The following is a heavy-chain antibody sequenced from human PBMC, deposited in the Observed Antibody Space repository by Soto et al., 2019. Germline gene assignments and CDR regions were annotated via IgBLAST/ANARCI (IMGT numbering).Heavy chain of an antibody. D-gene: IGHD1-1*01. CDR3: ARFCTTGTTFPYYYYYYMDV. Sequence: QVQLVQSGAEVKKPGASVKVSCKASGYTFTSYGISWVRQAPGQGLEWMGWISAYNGNTNYAQKLQSRVTMTTDTSTSTAYMELRSLRSDDTAVYYCARFCTTGTTFPYYYYYYMDVWGKGTTVTVSS. J-gene: IGHJ6*03. CDR1: GYTFTSYG. CDR2: ISAYNGNT. V-gene: IGHV1-18*01.